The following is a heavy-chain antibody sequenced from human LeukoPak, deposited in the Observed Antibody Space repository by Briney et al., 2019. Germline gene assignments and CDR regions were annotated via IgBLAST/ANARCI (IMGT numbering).Heavy chain of an antibody. J-gene: IGHJ5*02. CDR3: ARVDGSCSGGSCPSGNWFDP. Sequence: SETLSLTCTVSGGSISSGNKYWSWIRQPAGKGLEWIGRFHTSGSTNYNPSLKSRVTIAVDTSKNQFSLKLSSVTAADTAVYFCARVDGSCSGGSCPSGNWFDPWGQGTLVTVSS. D-gene: IGHD2-15*01. V-gene: IGHV4-61*02. CDR2: FHTSGST. CDR1: GGSISSGNKY.